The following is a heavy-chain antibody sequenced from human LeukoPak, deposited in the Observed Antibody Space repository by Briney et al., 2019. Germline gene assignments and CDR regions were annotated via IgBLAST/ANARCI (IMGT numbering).Heavy chain of an antibody. CDR2: INSDGSST. D-gene: IGHD3-22*01. J-gene: IGHJ4*02. CDR3: ARAWGYYYDSPQDFDF. Sequence: GGSLRLSCAASGFTFSSYWMHWVRQAPGKGLVWVSRINSDGSSTNYADSVKGRFTISRDNAKNTLYLQMNSLRAEDTAVYYRARAWGYYYDSPQDFDFWGQGSLVTVSS. V-gene: IGHV3-74*01. CDR1: GFTFSSYW.